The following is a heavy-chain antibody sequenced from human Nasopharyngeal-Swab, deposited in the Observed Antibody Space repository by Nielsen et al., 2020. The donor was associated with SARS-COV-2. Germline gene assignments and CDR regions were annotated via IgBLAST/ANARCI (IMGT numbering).Heavy chain of an antibody. CDR2: IGTAGDT. CDR3: ARSRDDILTGYSFDY. Sequence: GRSLRLSCAASGFTFSSYDMHWVRQATGKGLEWVSAIGTAGDTYYPGSVKGRFTISRENAKNSLYLQMNSLRAGDTAVYYCARSRDDILTGYSFDYWGQGTLVTVSS. CDR1: GFTFSSYD. V-gene: IGHV3-13*01. J-gene: IGHJ4*02. D-gene: IGHD3-9*01.